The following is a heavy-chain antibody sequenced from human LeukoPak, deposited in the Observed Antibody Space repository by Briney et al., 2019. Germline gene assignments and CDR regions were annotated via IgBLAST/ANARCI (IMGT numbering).Heavy chain of an antibody. CDR2: MNPNSGNT. J-gene: IGHJ4*02. Sequence: ASVKVSCKASGYTFTSYDINWLRQATGQGLEWMGLMNPNSGNTGYAQKFQGRVTITRNTSISTAYMELSSLRSEDTAVCYCARGFSILVRGALGYWGQGTLVTVSS. CDR3: ARGFSILVRGALGY. D-gene: IGHD3-10*01. CDR1: GYTFTSYD. V-gene: IGHV1-8*03.